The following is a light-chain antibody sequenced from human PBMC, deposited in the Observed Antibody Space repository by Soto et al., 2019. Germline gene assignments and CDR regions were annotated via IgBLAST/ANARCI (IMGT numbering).Light chain of an antibody. CDR1: QSVSNNY. CDR2: GAC. CDR3: QQRSNWPVT. V-gene: IGKV3D-20*02. J-gene: IGKJ5*01. Sequence: ENVLTQSPGTLSLSPGDRASLSCRASQSVSNNYLAWHQQRPGQAPRLLIFGACNRATGVPDRFTGSASGTDFTLTISSLQPEDFAVYYCQQRSNWPVTFGQGTRLEIK.